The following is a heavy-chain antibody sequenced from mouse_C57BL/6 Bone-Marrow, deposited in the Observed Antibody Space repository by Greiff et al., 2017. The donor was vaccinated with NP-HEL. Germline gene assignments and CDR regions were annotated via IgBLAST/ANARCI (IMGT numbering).Heavy chain of an antibody. V-gene: IGHV1-81*01. Sequence: VQLVESGAELARPGASVKLSCKASGYTFTSYGISWVKQRTGQGLEWIGEIYPRSGNTYYNEKFKGKATLTADKSSSTAYMELRSLTSEDSAVYFCARSRIYDGFLVLYWGQGTTLTVSS. D-gene: IGHD2-3*01. CDR3: ARSRIYDGFLVLY. CDR1: GYTFTSYG. J-gene: IGHJ2*01. CDR2: IYPRSGNT.